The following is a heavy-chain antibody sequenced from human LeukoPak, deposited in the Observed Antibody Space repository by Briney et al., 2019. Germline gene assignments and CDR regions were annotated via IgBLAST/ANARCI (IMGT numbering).Heavy chain of an antibody. CDR1: GGSISSFY. D-gene: IGHD3-22*01. CDR2: ISYGGGT. V-gene: IGHV4-59*08. CDR3: ARVGDTSGYFYYFDY. Sequence: PSETLSLTCAVSGGSISSFYRSWVRQPPGKGLEWVGYISYGGGTTYNPSLKRRVSMSIDTSKNQFSLRLSSVTAADTALYYCARVGDTSGYFYYFDYWGQGTLVTVSS. J-gene: IGHJ4*02.